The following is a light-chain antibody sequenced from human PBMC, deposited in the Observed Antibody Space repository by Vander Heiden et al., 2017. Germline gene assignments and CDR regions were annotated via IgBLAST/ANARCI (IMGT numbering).Light chain of an antibody. CDR2: EVN. J-gene: IGLJ1*01. CDR1: SSDVGGSNR. V-gene: IGLV2-18*02. CDR3: NSYTTSNTYV. Sequence: QSALTQPPSVSGSPGQSVTISCTGTSSDVGGSNRVSWYQQPPGTAPKVIIYEVNNRPSGVPDRFSGSQSGNTASLTISGLQAEDEADYYCNSYTTSNTYVFGTGTKVTVL.